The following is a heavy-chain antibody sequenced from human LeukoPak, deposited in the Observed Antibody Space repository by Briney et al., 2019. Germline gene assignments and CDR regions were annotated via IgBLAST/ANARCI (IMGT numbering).Heavy chain of an antibody. D-gene: IGHD3-10*01. CDR2: IKPTGGST. J-gene: IGHJ2*01. Sequence: ASVKVSCKASGYXFSNYYIHWVRQAPGQGLEWMGMIKPTGGSTSYAQRFQGRVTMTRDTSTSTVYMELSSLTSEDTAVYYCARDGAVSGTSDWYFDLWGHGTLVTVSS. V-gene: IGHV1-46*01. CDR1: GYXFSNYY. CDR3: ARDGAVSGTSDWYFDL.